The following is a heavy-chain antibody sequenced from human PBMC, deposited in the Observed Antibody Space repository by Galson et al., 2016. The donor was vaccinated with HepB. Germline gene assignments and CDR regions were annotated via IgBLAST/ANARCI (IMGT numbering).Heavy chain of an antibody. CDR2: VYPDDSDT. D-gene: IGHD2-15*01. J-gene: IGHJ4*02. CDR3: ARQGDVVVGGIDY. CDR1: GYTFTKYW. Sequence: QSGAEVKKPGESLSISCQTSGYTFTKYWIGWVRQMPGKGLEWMGIVYPDDSDTNYSPSFRGQVTISADKSINTAYLQWNSLKASDTAIYYWARQGDVVVGGIDYWGQGTLVTVSS. V-gene: IGHV5-51*01.